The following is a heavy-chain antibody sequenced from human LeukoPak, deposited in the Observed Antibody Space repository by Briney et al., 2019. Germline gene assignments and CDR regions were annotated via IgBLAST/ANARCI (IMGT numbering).Heavy chain of an antibody. V-gene: IGHV3-7*05. CDR1: GFTFSSYW. CDR2: IKEDGSEK. J-gene: IGHJ4*02. Sequence: GGSLRLSCGASGFTFSSYWMSWVRQVPGKGLEWVATIKEDGSEKYYVDSVKGRSTISRDNAKNSLYLQMNSLRAEDTAVYYCARVGYVRGFDYWGQGTLVTVSS. D-gene: IGHD3-10*02. CDR3: ARVGYVRGFDY.